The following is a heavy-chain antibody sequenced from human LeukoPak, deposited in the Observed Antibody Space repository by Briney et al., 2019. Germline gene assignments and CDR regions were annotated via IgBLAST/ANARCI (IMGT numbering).Heavy chain of an antibody. CDR2: ISSSSSTI. Sequence: GGSLRLSCAASGFSFSSYIMNWVRQAPGKGLEWVSHISSSSSTIYYADSVKGRFTISRDNAKNSLYLQMNSLRAEDTAVYYCARGTGNYYGYWGQGTLVTVSS. V-gene: IGHV3-48*04. CDR1: GFSFSSYI. CDR3: ARGTGNYYGY. J-gene: IGHJ4*02. D-gene: IGHD3/OR15-3a*01.